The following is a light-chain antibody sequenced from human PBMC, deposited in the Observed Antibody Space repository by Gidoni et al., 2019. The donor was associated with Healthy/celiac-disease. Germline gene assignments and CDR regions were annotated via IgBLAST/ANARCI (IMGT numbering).Light chain of an antibody. CDR1: SSDVGGYNY. CDR3: SSYTSSSVV. Sequence: QSALTQPASVSGSLGQSITISCTGTSSDVGGYNYVPWYQQHPGKAPKLMIYDVSNRPSGVSNRFSGSKSGNTASLTISGLQAEDEADYYCSSYTSSSVVFGGGTKLTVL. CDR2: DVS. J-gene: IGLJ2*01. V-gene: IGLV2-14*03.